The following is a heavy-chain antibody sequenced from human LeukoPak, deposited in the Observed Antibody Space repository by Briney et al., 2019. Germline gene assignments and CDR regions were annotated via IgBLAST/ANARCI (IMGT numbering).Heavy chain of an antibody. J-gene: IGHJ6*03. Sequence: SGGSLRLSCAASGFTFSGSAMHWVRQASGKGLEWVGRIRSKANSYATAYAASVKGRFTISRDDSKNTAYLQMNSLKTEDTAVYYCTRHPDGGRSGNYYYYMDVWGKGTTVTVSS. CDR2: IRSKANSYAT. V-gene: IGHV3-73*01. CDR3: TRHPDGGRSGNYYYYMDV. CDR1: GFTFSGSA. D-gene: IGHD1-26*01.